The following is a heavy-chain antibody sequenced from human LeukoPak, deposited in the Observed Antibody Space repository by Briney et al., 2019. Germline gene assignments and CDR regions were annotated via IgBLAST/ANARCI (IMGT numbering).Heavy chain of an antibody. J-gene: IGHJ4*02. CDR1: GYTFTSYG. Sequence: ASVKVSCKASGYTFTSYGISWVRQAPGQGLEWMGCISAYNGNTNYAQKLQGRVTMTTDTSTSTAYMELRSLRSDDTAVYYCAGGGGDYGDYWVDYWGQGTLVTVSS. V-gene: IGHV1-18*01. CDR3: AGGGGDYGDYWVDY. D-gene: IGHD4-17*01. CDR2: ISAYNGNT.